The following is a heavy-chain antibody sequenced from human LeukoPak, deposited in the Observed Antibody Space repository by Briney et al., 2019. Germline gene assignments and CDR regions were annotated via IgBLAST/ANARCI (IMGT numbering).Heavy chain of an antibody. CDR2: IKEDGTET. CDR1: CFMFSSNW. V-gene: IGHV3-7*03. CDR3: AKEGRSLQTY. J-gene: IGHJ4*02. D-gene: IGHD5-24*01. Sequence: GRALRLSYAASCFMFSSNWMSWVRLAPGKGLEWVANIKEDGTETYYVDSVKGRFTISRDNAKNSLYLQMNSLRVEDTAVYYCAKEGRSLQTYWGQGTLVTVSS.